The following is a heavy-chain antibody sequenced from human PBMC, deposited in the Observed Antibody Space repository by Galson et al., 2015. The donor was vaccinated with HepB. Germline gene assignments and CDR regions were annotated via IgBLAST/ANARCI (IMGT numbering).Heavy chain of an antibody. J-gene: IGHJ4*02. CDR3: ARDGSMITFGGVIANYFDY. V-gene: IGHV3-21*01. D-gene: IGHD3-16*02. Sequence: GKGRFTISRDNAKNSLYLQMNSLRAEDTAVYYCARDGSMITFGGVIANYFDYWGQGTLVTVSS.